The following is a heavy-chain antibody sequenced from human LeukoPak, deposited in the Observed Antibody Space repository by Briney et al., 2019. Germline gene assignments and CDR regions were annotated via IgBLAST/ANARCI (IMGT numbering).Heavy chain of an antibody. CDR1: ESTFSSYS. V-gene: IGHV3-21*01. CDR2: ISSNGTYI. D-gene: IGHD3-3*01. CDR3: ARDTISYY. J-gene: IGHJ4*02. Sequence: GGSLRLSCAASESTFSSYSMNWVRQAPGKGLEWVSSISSNGTYIYYADSVKGRFTISRDNAKNSLYLQMNSLRAEDTAVYYCARDTISYYWGQGTLVTVSS.